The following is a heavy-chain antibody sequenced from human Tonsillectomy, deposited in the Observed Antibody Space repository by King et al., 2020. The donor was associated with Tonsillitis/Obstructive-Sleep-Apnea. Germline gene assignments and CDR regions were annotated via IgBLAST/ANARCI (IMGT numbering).Heavy chain of an antibody. Sequence: VQLVESGGGLVQPGGSLRLSCAASGFTVSSNYMSWVRQAPGKGLEWVSVIYSGGSTYYADSVKGRFTISRHNSKNTLYLQMNSLRAEDTAVYYCATTREYSMPGPLDYWGQGTLVTVSS. CDR1: GFTVSSNY. CDR3: ATTREYSMPGPLDY. V-gene: IGHV3-53*04. J-gene: IGHJ4*02. CDR2: IYSGGST. D-gene: IGHD6-6*01.